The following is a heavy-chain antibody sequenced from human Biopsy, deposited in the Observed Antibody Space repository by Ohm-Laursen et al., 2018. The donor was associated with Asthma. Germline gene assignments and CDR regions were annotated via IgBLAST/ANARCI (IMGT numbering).Heavy chain of an antibody. V-gene: IGHV3-30*18. J-gene: IGHJ4*02. D-gene: IGHD3-3*01. CDR3: AKRRGYSDLTDFDH. CDR1: GSVFRSHA. CDR2: VSYDGGVV. Sequence: SSLRLSCAATGSVFRSHAMHWVRQAPGKGLEWVAVVSYDGGVVHYADSMKGRFTISRDNAKSTLYLQMNRLRTDDTAVHFCAKRRGYSDLTDFDHWGQGTLVTVSS.